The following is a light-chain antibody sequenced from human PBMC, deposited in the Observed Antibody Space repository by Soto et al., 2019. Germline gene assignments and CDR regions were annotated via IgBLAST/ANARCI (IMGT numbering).Light chain of an antibody. V-gene: IGKV3-20*01. CDR2: GAS. J-gene: IGKJ4*01. Sequence: EIVLTQSPGTLSLSPGERATLSCRASQIIINSYLAWYQQKPGQAPRLLLYGASSRATGVPDRFSASASGTDFTLTISRLEPEDFAVYYCHQYGSSRRTFGGGTKVEIK. CDR1: QIIINSY. CDR3: HQYGSSRRT.